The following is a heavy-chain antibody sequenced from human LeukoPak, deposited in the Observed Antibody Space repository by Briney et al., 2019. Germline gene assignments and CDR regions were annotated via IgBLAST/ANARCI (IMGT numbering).Heavy chain of an antibody. Sequence: PSQTLSLTCSVFGGSISSGDYYWSWIRQHPGKGLAWLGYIYYTGSTYYNPSLKSRLTISVDTSKNQFSLKLSSVTAAGTAIYYCATRNSRDDYNYWGQGTLVTVSS. V-gene: IGHV4-31*03. CDR3: ATRNSRDDYNY. CDR2: IYYTGST. CDR1: GGSISSGDYY. D-gene: IGHD5-24*01. J-gene: IGHJ4*02.